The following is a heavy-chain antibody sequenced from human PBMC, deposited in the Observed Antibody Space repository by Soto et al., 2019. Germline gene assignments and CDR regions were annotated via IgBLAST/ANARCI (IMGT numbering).Heavy chain of an antibody. CDR2: INPSGGST. D-gene: IGHD2-8*01. Sequence: ASVKVSCKASGYTFTSYYMHWVRRAPGQGLEWMGIINPSGGSTSYAQKFQGRVTMTRDTSTSTDYMELSRLRSDDTAVYYCARGGEMGLMVYDTTPDFDNWGQGTLVTVSS. V-gene: IGHV1-46*01. J-gene: IGHJ4*02. CDR3: ARGGEMGLMVYDTTPDFDN. CDR1: GYTFTSYY.